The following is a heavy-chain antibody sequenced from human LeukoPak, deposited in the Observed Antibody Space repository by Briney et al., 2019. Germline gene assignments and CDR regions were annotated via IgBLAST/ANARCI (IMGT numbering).Heavy chain of an antibody. CDR2: MNPNSGNT. J-gene: IGHJ4*02. V-gene: IGHV1-8*03. Sequence: VASVKVSCKASGGTFSSYAISWVRQATGQGLEWMGWMNPNSGNTGYAQKFQGRVTITRNTSISTAYMELSSLRSEDTAVYYCARIYAREDYFDYWGQGTLVTVSS. CDR3: ARIYAREDYFDY. CDR1: GGTFSSYA. D-gene: IGHD2/OR15-2a*01.